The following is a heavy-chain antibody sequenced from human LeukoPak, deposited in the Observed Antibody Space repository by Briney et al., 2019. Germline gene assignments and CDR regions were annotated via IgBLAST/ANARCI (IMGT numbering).Heavy chain of an antibody. CDR2: INHSGST. CDR1: GGSFSGYY. J-gene: IGHJ6*03. Sequence: SETLSLTCAVYGGSFSGYYWSWIRQPPGKGLEWSGEINHSGSTNYNPSLKSRVTISVDTSKNQFSLKLSSVTAADTAVYYCARGPILTGYFSLYYYYYMDVWGKGTTVTISS. V-gene: IGHV4-34*01. D-gene: IGHD3-9*01. CDR3: ARGPILTGYFSLYYYYYMDV.